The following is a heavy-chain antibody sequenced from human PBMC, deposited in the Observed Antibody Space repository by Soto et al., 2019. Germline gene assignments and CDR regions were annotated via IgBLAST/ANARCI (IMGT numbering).Heavy chain of an antibody. CDR1: GFTFSSYA. Sequence: GGSLRLSCAASGFTFSSYAMSWVRQAPGKGLEWVSAISGSGGRTYYADYVKGRLTISRDNYKNTLYRQMNSLRAQERAVYYCANTIIAVAGTRPPDYWGQGTLVTVSS. J-gene: IGHJ4*02. D-gene: IGHD6-19*01. CDR3: ANTIIAVAGTRPPDY. V-gene: IGHV3-23*01. CDR2: ISGSGGRT.